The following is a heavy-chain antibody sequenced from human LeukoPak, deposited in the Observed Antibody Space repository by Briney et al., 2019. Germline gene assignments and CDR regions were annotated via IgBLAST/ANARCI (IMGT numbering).Heavy chain of an antibody. CDR2: IYYSGST. D-gene: IGHD5-18*01. Sequence: SETLSLTCTVSGGSISSSSYYWGWIRQPPGKGLEWIGSIYYSGSTYYNPSLKSRVTISVDTSKNQLSLKLSSVTAADTAVYYCTRARGYSYGFKHWFDPWGQGTLVTVSS. J-gene: IGHJ5*02. CDR1: GGSISSSSYY. CDR3: TRARGYSYGFKHWFDP. V-gene: IGHV4-39*07.